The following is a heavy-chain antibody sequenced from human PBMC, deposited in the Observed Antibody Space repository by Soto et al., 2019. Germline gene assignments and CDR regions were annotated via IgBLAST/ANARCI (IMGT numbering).Heavy chain of an antibody. CDR2: IYHSGST. Sequence: SETLSLTCAVSGDSISSDYHWGWVRQPPGKGLEWIGSIYHSGSTYYNPSLKSRVTISVDTSKNQFSLKLSSVTAADTAVYYCARRDVGLRSWGQGTLVTVSS. V-gene: IGHV4-38-2*01. D-gene: IGHD3-10*01. CDR1: GDSISSDYH. J-gene: IGHJ1*01. CDR3: ARRDVGLRS.